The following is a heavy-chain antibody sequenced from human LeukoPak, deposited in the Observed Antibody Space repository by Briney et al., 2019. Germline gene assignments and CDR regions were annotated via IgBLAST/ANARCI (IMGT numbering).Heavy chain of an antibody. CDR2: IVVGSGNT. D-gene: IGHD3-16*01. J-gene: IGHJ4*02. CDR3: AADLAARGSFDY. V-gene: IGHV1-58*02. CDR1: GFTFTSSA. Sequence: GASVKVSCKASGFTFTSSAMQWVRQARRQRLEWIGWIVVGSGNTNYAQKFQERVTITRDMSTSTAYMELSSLRSEDTAVYYCAADLAARGSFDYWGQGTLVTVSS.